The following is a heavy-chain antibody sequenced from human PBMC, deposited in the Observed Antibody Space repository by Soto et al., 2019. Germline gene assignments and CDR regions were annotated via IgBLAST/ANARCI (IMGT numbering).Heavy chain of an antibody. CDR1: GGSISSGDYY. Sequence: SETLSLTCTVSGGSISSGDYYWSWIRQPPGKGLEWIGYIYYSGSTYYNPSLKSRVTISVDTSKNQFSLKLSSVTAADTAVYYCARENYGDYVQNDYYFDYWGQGTLVTSPQ. V-gene: IGHV4-30-4*01. D-gene: IGHD4-17*01. J-gene: IGHJ4*02. CDR3: ARENYGDYVQNDYYFDY. CDR2: IYYSGST.